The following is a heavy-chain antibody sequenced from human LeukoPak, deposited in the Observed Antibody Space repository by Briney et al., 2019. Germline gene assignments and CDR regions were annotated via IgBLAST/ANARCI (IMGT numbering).Heavy chain of an antibody. J-gene: IGHJ4*02. CDR3: ARGVNYYGSGAFHYFDY. CDR1: GFTFSSYA. D-gene: IGHD3-10*01. CDR2: ISSNGGST. Sequence: GGSLRLSCAASGFTFSSYAMHWVRQAPGKGLEYVSAISSNGGSTYYANSVKGRFTISRDNSKNTLYLQMGSLRAEDMAVYYCARGVNYYGSGAFHYFDYWGQGTLVTVSS. V-gene: IGHV3-64*01.